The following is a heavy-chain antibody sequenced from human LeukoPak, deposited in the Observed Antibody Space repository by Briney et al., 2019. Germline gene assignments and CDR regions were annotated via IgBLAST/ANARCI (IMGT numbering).Heavy chain of an antibody. D-gene: IGHD5-12*01. CDR1: GGTFSSYT. Sequence: ASVKVSCKASGGTFSSYTISWVQQAPGRGLEWMGRIIPILGIANYAQKFQGRVTITADKSTSTAYMELSSLRSEDTAVYYCARAESGYLYFDYWGQGTLVTVSS. J-gene: IGHJ4*02. CDR2: IIPILGIA. CDR3: ARAESGYLYFDY. V-gene: IGHV1-69*02.